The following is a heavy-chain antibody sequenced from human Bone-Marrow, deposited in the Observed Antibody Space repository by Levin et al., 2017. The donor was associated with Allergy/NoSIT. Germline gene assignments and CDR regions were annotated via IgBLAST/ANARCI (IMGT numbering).Heavy chain of an antibody. J-gene: IGHJ4*02. CDR1: GLTFSSYW. Sequence: QASETLSLTCAASGLTFSSYWMTWVRQAPGQGLEWVAHIKQDGSEKYYVDAVRGRFTISRDNAKNSLYRQMSSLRAEDTAVYYCATSRAYSYQYWGQGNLVTVSS. V-gene: IGHV3-7*01. CDR2: IKQDGSEK. CDR3: ATSRAYSYQY. D-gene: IGHD5-18*01.